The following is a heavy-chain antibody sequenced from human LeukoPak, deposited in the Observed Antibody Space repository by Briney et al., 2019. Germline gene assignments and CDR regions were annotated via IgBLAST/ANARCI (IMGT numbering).Heavy chain of an antibody. V-gene: IGHV3-23*01. CDR2: ISGSGGST. CDR3: AKSMVLELPFYSNY. CDR1: GFTFSSYA. Sequence: HAGGSLRLSCAASGFTFSSYAMSWVRQAPGKGLEWVSAISGSGGSTYYADSVKGRFTISRDNSKNTLYLQMSSLRAEDTAVYYCAKSMVLELPFYSNYWGQGTLVTVSS. J-gene: IGHJ4*02. D-gene: IGHD1-7*01.